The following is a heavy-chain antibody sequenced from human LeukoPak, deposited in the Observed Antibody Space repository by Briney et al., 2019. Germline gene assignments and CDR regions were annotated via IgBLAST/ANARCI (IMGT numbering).Heavy chain of an antibody. V-gene: IGHV1-24*01. CDR3: ATDRGREYSSSWYSPRF. CDR1: GYTLTELS. Sequence: ASVKVSCKASGYTLTELSMHWVRQAPGKGLEWMGGFDPEDGETIYAQKFQGRVTMTEDTSTDTAYMELSSLRSEDTAVYYCATDRGREYSSSWYSPRFWGQGTLVTVSS. CDR2: FDPEDGET. J-gene: IGHJ4*02. D-gene: IGHD6-13*01.